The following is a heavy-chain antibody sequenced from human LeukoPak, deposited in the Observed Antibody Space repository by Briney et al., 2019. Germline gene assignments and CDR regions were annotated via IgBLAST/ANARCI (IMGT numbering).Heavy chain of an antibody. J-gene: IGHJ3*02. Sequence: SGPTLVNPTQTLTLTCTFSGFSLSTSGVGVGWIRQPPGKALEWLALIYWNDDKRYSPSLKSRLTITKDTSKNQVVLTMTNMDPVDTATYYCAHRATPFECPARAQVYVWAGTGTVSLCDAFDIWGQGTMATVSS. CDR2: IYWNDDK. V-gene: IGHV2-5*01. CDR3: AHRATPFECPARAQVYVWAGTGTVSLCDAFDI. CDR1: GFSLSTSGVG. D-gene: IGHD1/OR15-1a*01.